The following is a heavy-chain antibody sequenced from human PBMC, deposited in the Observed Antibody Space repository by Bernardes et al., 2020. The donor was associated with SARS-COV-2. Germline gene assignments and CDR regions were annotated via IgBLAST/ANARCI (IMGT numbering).Heavy chain of an antibody. J-gene: IGHJ4*02. D-gene: IGHD3-16*01. Sequence: SETLSLTCTVSGGSISSCGYYWSWLLQHPGKGLEWIGYIYYSGSTYYNPSLKSRVTISVDTSKNQFSLKLSSVTAADTAVYYCARDLEGGGFDYWGQGTLVTVSS. CDR3: ARDLEGGGFDY. V-gene: IGHV4-31*03. CDR1: GGSISSCGYY. CDR2: IYYSGST.